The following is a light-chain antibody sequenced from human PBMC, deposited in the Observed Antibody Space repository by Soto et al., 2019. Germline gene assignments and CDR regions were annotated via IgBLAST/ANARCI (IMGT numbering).Light chain of an antibody. Sequence: DIQMTQSPSSLSASVGDRVTITCRASQSISTYLNWYQQKSGKAPKLLIFAASTLESGVPSRFSGGGSGTDFTLTINSLQTEESAIYYCQQSHNIPSTFGRGTKVDIK. CDR3: QQSHNIPST. V-gene: IGKV1-39*01. CDR2: AAS. CDR1: QSISTY. J-gene: IGKJ4*02.